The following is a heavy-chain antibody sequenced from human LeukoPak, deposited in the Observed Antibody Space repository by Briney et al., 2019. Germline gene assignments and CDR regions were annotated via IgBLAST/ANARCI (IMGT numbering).Heavy chain of an antibody. CDR3: ARVVAATQNFDY. V-gene: IGHV4-39*07. Sequence: SETLSLTCTVSGGSISSSSHSWGWIRQPPGKGLEWTGSIYYTGRTYYNPSLKSRVTISVDTSKNQFSLKLSSVTAADTAVYYCARVVAATQNFDYWGQGTLVTVSS. J-gene: IGHJ4*02. D-gene: IGHD2-15*01. CDR1: GGSISSSSHS. CDR2: IYYTGRT.